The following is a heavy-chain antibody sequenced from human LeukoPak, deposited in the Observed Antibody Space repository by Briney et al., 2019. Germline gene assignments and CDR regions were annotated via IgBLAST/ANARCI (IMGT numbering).Heavy chain of an antibody. CDR2: INPNSGGT. CDR1: GYTFTGYY. CDR3: ARQQLSRFLIEAPLLDP. Sequence: GASVKVSCKASGYTFTGYYMHWVRQAPGQGLEWMGWINPNSGGTNYAQKFQGRVTMTRDTSISTAYMELSRLRSDDTAVYYCARQQLSRFLIEAPLLDPWGQGTLVTVSS. J-gene: IGHJ5*02. D-gene: IGHD6-13*01. V-gene: IGHV1-2*02.